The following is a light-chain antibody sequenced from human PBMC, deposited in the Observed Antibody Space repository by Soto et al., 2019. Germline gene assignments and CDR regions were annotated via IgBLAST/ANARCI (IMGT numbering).Light chain of an antibody. CDR2: GNS. J-gene: IGLJ1*01. CDR3: QSYDSSLSAYV. CDR1: TSNIGAGYD. V-gene: IGLV1-40*01. Sequence: QAVVTQPPSVSGAPGQSVTISCTGTTSNIGAGYDVHWYQQLPGAAPKLLIYGNSNRPSGVPDRFSGSKSGTSASLAITGLQAEDEADYHCQSYDSSLSAYVFGTGTKLTVL.